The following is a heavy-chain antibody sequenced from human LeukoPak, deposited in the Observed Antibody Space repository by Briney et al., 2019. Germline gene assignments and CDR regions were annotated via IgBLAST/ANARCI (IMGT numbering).Heavy chain of an antibody. Sequence: ASVKVSCKASGYTFTSYAMNWVRQAPGQGLEWMGWINTNTGNPTYAQGFTGRFVFSLDTSVSTAYLQISSLKAEDTAVYYCAEPLSSSSFFYGMDVWGQGTMVTVSS. CDR2: INTNTGNP. CDR1: GYTFTSYA. V-gene: IGHV7-4-1*02. D-gene: IGHD6-13*01. J-gene: IGHJ6*02. CDR3: AEPLSSSSFFYGMDV.